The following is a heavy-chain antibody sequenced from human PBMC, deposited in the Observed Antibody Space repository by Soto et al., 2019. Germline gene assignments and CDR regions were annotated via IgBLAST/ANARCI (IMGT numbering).Heavy chain of an antibody. Sequence: EVQLLESGGGLVQPGGSLRLSCAASGFTFSSYAMSWVRQAPGKGLEWVSAISGSGGSTYYADSVKGRFTTSRDNSKNTLYLQMNSLRAEDTAVYYCAKAVRSSGYLFDYWGQGTLVTVSS. CDR2: ISGSGGST. D-gene: IGHD3-22*01. CDR3: AKAVRSSGYLFDY. J-gene: IGHJ4*02. V-gene: IGHV3-23*01. CDR1: GFTFSSYA.